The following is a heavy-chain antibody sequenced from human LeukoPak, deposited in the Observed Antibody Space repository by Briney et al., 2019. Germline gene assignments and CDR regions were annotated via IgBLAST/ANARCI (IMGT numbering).Heavy chain of an antibody. CDR2: IKHSGST. Sequence: SETLSLTCAVYGGSFSGYHWSWIRQPPGKGLEWSGEIKHSGSTNYNPSLKSRVTMSVDMTKNQFSLKLSSVTAADTAVYYCARGRGYNSFDYWGQGTLVTVSS. J-gene: IGHJ4*02. CDR3: ARGRGYNSFDY. D-gene: IGHD5-24*01. CDR1: GGSFSGYH. V-gene: IGHV4-34*01.